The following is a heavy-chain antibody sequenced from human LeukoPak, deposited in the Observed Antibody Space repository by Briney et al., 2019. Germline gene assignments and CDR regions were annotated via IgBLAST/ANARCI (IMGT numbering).Heavy chain of an antibody. D-gene: IGHD3-9*01. Sequence: PSETLSLTCAVYGGSFSGYYWSWIRQPPGKGLEWIGEINHSGSTNYNPSLKSRVTISVDTSKNQFSLKLSSVTAADTAVYYCARRGGLTYYDILTGPKNWFDPWGQGTLVTVSS. CDR2: INHSGST. CDR3: ARRGGLTYYDILTGPKNWFDP. J-gene: IGHJ5*02. V-gene: IGHV4-34*01. CDR1: GGSFSGYY.